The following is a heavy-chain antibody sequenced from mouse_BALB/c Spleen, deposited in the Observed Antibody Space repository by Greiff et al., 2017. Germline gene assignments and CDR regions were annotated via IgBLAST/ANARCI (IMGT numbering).Heavy chain of an antibody. J-gene: IGHJ3*01. CDR2: ISYSGST. CDR3: ARSRGNSPWFAY. CDR1: GYSITSDYA. V-gene: IGHV3-2*02. Sequence: EVQLQESGPGLVKPSQSLSLTCTVTGYSITSDYAWNWIRQFPGNKLEWMGYISYSGSTSYNPSLKSRISITRDTSKNQFFLQLNSVTTEDTATYYCARSRGNSPWFAYWGQGTLVTVSA. D-gene: IGHD2-1*01.